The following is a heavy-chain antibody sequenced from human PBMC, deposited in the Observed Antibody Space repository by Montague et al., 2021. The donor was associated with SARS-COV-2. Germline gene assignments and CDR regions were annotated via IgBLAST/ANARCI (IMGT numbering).Heavy chain of an antibody. CDR3: ARMFGGILAFDI. CDR2: IDWDDDK. J-gene: IGHJ3*02. Sequence: TLSLTCTFSGFSLSTSGMCVSWIRQPPGKALEWLARIDWDDDKYYSPSLKTRLTISKDTSKNQVVLTMANMDPVGTATYYCARMFGGILAFDIWGQGTMVTVSS. CDR1: GFSLSTSGMC. V-gene: IGHV2-70*11. D-gene: IGHD3-10*01.